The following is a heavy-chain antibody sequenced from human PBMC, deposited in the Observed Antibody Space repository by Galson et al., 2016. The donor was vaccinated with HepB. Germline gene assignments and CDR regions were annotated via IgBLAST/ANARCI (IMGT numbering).Heavy chain of an antibody. J-gene: IGHJ6*02. CDR1: GYRLTDYW. CDR3: ARALEYGSRNYYDYYAMDV. V-gene: IGHV5-10-1*01. Sequence: QSGAEVKEPGESLRISCQGSGYRLTDYWITWVRKVPGKGLQWMGRIDPDDSYTNYSPSFQGHVTISVDKSINTAYLQWSTLKASDTAIYYCARALEYGSRNYYDYYAMDVWGPGTTVIVSS. CDR2: IDPDDSYT. D-gene: IGHD4-17*01.